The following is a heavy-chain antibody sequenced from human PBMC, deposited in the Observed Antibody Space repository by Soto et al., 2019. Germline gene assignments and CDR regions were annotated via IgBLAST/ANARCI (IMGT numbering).Heavy chain of an antibody. CDR3: ARGGGKLRTYYYYYMEV. CDR2: INHRGFT. V-gene: IGHV4-34*01. Sequence: SETLSLTCAVFGGSFSASSWTWIRQPPGKGLEWIGQINHRGFTNYNPSLKSRVTISVDTSKNQFSLKLSSVTAADTAVYYCARGGGKLRTYYYYYMEVWGKGTTVTVSS. D-gene: IGHD4-17*01. J-gene: IGHJ6*03. CDR1: GGSFSASS.